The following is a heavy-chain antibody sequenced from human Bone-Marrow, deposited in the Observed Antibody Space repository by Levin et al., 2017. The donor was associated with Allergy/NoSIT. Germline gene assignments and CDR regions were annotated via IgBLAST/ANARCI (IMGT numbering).Heavy chain of an antibody. CDR1: GFSLSTTGMC. D-gene: IGHD6-13*01. J-gene: IGHJ4*02. V-gene: IGHV2-70*01. CDR3: ARTDRSTWPPGPIDF. Sequence: LSQTLTLTCTFSGFSLSTTGMCVTWIRQPPGKALEWLALIDWDNDKYYNTSLKTRLTISKDTSKNQVVLTMTNMDPVDTATYYCARTDRSTWPPGPIDFWGQGTLITVSS. CDR2: IDWDNDK.